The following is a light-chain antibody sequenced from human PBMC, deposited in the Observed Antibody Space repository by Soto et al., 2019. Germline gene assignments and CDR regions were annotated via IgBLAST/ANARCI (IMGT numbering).Light chain of an antibody. V-gene: IGKV1-5*03. J-gene: IGKJ1*01. CDR1: QSISIW. Sequence: DIHMTQSPSTLSASVGDRVTITCRASQSISIWLAWYQQKPGKAPNLLIYKTSSLETGVPSRFSGSGSGTEFTLTISSLQPDDFATYYCQHYKDYSWTFGQGTKVGVK. CDR2: KTS. CDR3: QHYKDYSWT.